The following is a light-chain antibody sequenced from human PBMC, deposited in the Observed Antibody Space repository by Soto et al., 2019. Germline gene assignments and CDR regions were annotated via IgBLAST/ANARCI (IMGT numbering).Light chain of an antibody. Sequence: DIQMTQSPSSLSASVGDRVTITCRASQSISGYLNWYQQKPGRAPKLLIYAASNLYSGVPSRFSGSVSGTDFTLTISSLQHEDFXTYYRQQSYNIPRTLGQGTKVDIK. J-gene: IGKJ1*01. V-gene: IGKV1-39*01. CDR2: AAS. CDR3: QQSYNIPRT. CDR1: QSISGY.